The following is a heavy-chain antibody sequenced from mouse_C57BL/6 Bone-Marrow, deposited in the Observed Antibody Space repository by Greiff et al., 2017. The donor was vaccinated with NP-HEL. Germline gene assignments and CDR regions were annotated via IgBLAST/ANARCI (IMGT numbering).Heavy chain of an antibody. CDR2: IDPSDSYT. J-gene: IGHJ3*01. Sequence: QVQLQQPGAELVRPGTSVKLSCKASGYTFTSYWMHWVKQRPGQGLEWIGVIDPSDSYTNYNQKFKGKATLTVDTSSSTAYMQLSSLTSEDSAVYYCALPGFAYWGQGTLVTVSA. V-gene: IGHV1-59*01. CDR3: ALPGFAY. CDR1: GYTFTSYW.